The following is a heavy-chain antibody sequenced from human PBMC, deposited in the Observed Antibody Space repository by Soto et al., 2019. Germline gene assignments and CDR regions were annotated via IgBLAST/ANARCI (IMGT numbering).Heavy chain of an antibody. CDR2: IYYNGNT. V-gene: IGHV4-39*01. CDR1: GASVTSSSYF. CDR3: ARRPYTVTTWDF. J-gene: IGHJ4*02. Sequence: SETLSLTCTVSGASVTSSSYFWGWIRQPPGKGLEWIGTIYYNGNTSYNPSLKSRLSISVDSSKNQLSLNLDSVTAADTAIYFCARRPYTVTTWDFWGQGTLVTVSS. D-gene: IGHD4-17*01.